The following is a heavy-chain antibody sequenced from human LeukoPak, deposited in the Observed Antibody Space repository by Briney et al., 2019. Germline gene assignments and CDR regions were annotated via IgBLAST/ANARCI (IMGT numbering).Heavy chain of an antibody. CDR3: ARRAARPERYFDY. V-gene: IGHV4-39*01. CDR2: IYYSGST. CDR1: GGSISSSSYY. D-gene: IGHD6-6*01. Sequence: SETLSLTCTVSGGSISSSSYYWGWIRQPPGKGLEWIGSIYYSGSTYYNPSLKSRVTISVDTSKNPFSLKLSSVTAADTAVYYCARRAARPERYFDYWGQGTLVTVSS. J-gene: IGHJ4*02.